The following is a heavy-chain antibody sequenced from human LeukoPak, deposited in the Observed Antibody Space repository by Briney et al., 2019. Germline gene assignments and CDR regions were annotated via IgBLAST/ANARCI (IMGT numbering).Heavy chain of an antibody. CDR2: ISSSGSIM. J-gene: IGHJ3*02. Sequence: SGGSLRLSCAASGFTFSSYAMSWVRQAPGKGLEWVSYISSSGSIMYYAESVKGRFTISRDNAKNSLYLQMNSLRPEDTAIYYCARERDPSAIDIWGQGTMVTVSS. CDR3: ARERDPSAIDI. CDR1: GFTFSSYA. V-gene: IGHV3-48*03.